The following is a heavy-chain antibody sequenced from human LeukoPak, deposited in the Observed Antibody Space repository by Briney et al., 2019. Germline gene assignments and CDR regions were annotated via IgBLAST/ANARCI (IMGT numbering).Heavy chain of an antibody. J-gene: IGHJ4*02. CDR2: ISGDSGTT. CDR1: GFTFSSYA. Sequence: PGGSLRLSRAASGFTFSSYAMSWVRQGPGKGLEWVSAISGDSGTTLYIDSARGWFSISRDNSRNTLYLQLISLRAEDTAVYYCARKLLHYDRNGPSFDYWGQGTLVTVSS. CDR3: ARKLLHYDRNGPSFDY. D-gene: IGHD3-22*01. V-gene: IGHV3-23*01.